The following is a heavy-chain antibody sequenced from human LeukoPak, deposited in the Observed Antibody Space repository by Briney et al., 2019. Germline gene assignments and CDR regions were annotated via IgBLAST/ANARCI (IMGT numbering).Heavy chain of an antibody. D-gene: IGHD1-26*01. CDR3: IRDYGAVGATNAFDM. J-gene: IGHJ3*02. CDR1: GFTFSRYW. CDR2: INGDGSST. V-gene: IGHV3-74*01. Sequence: PGGSLRLSCAVSGFTFSRYWMHWVRQAPGKGLVWVSQINGDGSSTSYADFVKGRFTISRDNAKNTLYLQMNSLRVEDTAVYYCIRDYGAVGATNAFDMWGQGTMVTVSA.